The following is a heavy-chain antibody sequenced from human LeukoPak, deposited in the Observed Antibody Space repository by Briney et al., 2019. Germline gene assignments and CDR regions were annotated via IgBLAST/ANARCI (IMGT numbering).Heavy chain of an antibody. CDR1: GGSISSYY. V-gene: IGHV4-59*12. CDR2: IYYSGST. J-gene: IGHJ4*02. Sequence: PSETLSLTCTVSGGSISSYYWSWIRQPPGKGLEWIGYIYYSGSTNYNPSLKSRVTISVDTSKNQFSLKLSSVTAADTALYFCARDPGATMGAFSFDYWGQGTLVTVSS. D-gene: IGHD5-24*01. CDR3: ARDPGATMGAFSFDY.